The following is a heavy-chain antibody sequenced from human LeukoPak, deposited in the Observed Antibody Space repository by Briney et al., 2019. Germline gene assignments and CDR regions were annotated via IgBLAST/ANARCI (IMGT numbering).Heavy chain of an antibody. D-gene: IGHD3-10*01. CDR3: AKGYYYGSGS. CDR2: ISWNSGSI. V-gene: IGHV3-9*01. J-gene: IGHJ4*02. CDR1: GFTFDDYA. Sequence: GRPLRLSCAASGFTFDDYAMHWVRQAPGKGLEWVSGISWNSGSIGYADSVKGRFTISRDNAKNSLYLQMNSLRAEDTALYYCAKGYYYGSGSWGQGTLVTVSS.